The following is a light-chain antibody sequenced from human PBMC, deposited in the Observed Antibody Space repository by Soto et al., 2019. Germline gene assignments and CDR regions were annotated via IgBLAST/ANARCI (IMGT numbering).Light chain of an antibody. J-gene: IGLJ3*02. Sequence: QSVRTQPASVSGSPGQSITISCTGTNSDVGGYDYVSWYQHYPGKAPKLLIYQVNNRPSGVSSRFSGSKSGNTASLTFSGLQAEDEADYYCSSLTSSNTWVFGGGTKLTVL. CDR3: SSLTSSNTWV. V-gene: IGLV2-14*01. CDR1: NSDVGGYDY. CDR2: QVN.